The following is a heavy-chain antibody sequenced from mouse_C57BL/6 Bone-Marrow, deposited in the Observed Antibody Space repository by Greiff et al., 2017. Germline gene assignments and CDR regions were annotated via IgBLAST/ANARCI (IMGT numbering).Heavy chain of an antibody. J-gene: IGHJ2*01. V-gene: IGHV1-26*01. CDR1: GYTFTDYY. Sequence: EVQLQQSGPELVKPGASVKISCKASGYTFTDYYMNWVKQSHGKSLEWIGDINPNNGGTSYNQKFKGKATLTVDKSSSTAYMELRSLTSEDSAVYYCARSPYYGKGWGDYWGQGTTLTVSS. CDR2: INPNNGGT. CDR3: ARSPYYGKGWGDY. D-gene: IGHD2-10*01.